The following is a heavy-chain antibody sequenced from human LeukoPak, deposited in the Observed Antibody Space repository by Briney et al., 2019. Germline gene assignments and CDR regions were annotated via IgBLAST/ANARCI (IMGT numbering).Heavy chain of an antibody. CDR3: AKDTWGSGIYYFDY. Sequence: GGSLRLSCAASGFTLSSYAMSWVRQAPGKGLEWVSAISGSGGSTYYADSVKGRFTISRDNSKNTLYLQMNSLRAEDTAVYYCAKDTWGSGIYYFDYWGQGTLVTVSS. J-gene: IGHJ4*02. CDR1: GFTLSSYA. V-gene: IGHV3-23*01. CDR2: ISGSGGST. D-gene: IGHD3-10*01.